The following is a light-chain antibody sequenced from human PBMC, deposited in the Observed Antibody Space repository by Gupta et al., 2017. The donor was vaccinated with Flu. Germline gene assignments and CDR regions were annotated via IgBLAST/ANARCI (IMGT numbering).Light chain of an antibody. CDR3: SSYRTGLDVTFDWV. CDR1: SSDIGLYNY. Sequence: SCTGTSSDIGLYNYVSWYQQHPGKAPKLVIFEVSNRPSGVSNRFSGSKSANTASLTISGLQTEDEAEYYCSSYRTGLDVTFDWVFGGGTKLTVL. V-gene: IGLV2-14*01. J-gene: IGLJ3*02. CDR2: EVS.